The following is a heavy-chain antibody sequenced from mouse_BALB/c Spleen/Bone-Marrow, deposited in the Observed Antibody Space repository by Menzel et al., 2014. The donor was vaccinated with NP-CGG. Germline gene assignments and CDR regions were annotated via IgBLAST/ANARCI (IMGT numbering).Heavy chain of an antibody. CDR3: ARGTLRGALDY. V-gene: IGHV3-2*02. CDR2: ISYSGST. CDR1: GYSITSDYA. J-gene: IGHJ4*01. D-gene: IGHD2-14*01. Sequence: EVHLVESGPGLVKPSQSLSLTCTVTGYSITSDYAWNWIRQFPGNKLEWMGYISYSGSTIYNPSLKSRISLTRDTSRNQFFLQLNSVTTEDTATYYYARGTLRGALDYWGQGTSVTVSS.